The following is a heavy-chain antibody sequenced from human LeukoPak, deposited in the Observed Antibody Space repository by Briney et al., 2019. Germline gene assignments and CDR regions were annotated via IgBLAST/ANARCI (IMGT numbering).Heavy chain of an antibody. D-gene: IGHD3-22*01. V-gene: IGHV1-69*05. CDR2: IIPIFGTA. Sequence: SVKVSCKASGGTFSSYAISWVRQAPGQGLEWVGGIIPIFGTANYAQKFQGRVTITTDESTSTAYMELSSLRSEDTAVYYCARGHYYDSSGYYLFDYWGQGTLVTVSS. CDR1: GGTFSSYA. J-gene: IGHJ4*02. CDR3: ARGHYYDSSGYYLFDY.